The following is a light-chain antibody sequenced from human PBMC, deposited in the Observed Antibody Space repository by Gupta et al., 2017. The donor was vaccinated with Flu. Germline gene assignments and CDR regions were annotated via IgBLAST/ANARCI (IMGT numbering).Light chain of an antibody. CDR2: EVT. V-gene: IGLV2-23*02. CDR3: CSYVGLNTFV. J-gene: IGLJ3*02. CDR1: GNAFGSYDV. Sequence: QSALTQPASVSGSPGQSITISCTGTGNAFGSYDVVSWYQQHPGKVPKLMIYEVTKRTSGVSTRFSGSKSGNTASLTISGLQAEDEADYYCCSYVGLNTFVFGGGTKLTVL.